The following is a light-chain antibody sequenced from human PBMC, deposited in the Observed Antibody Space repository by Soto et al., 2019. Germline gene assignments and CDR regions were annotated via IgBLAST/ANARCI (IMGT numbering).Light chain of an antibody. CDR2: GAS. Sequence: IVMTQSPATLSLSPGERATLSCRASQSVSNNLAWYQQKRCLPPRLLIYGASTRATGIPVRFSGSGSGTDFTLTISSLQSEDFAAYYCQQYNHWPPFTFGQGTQLVIK. V-gene: IGKV3-15*01. J-gene: IGKJ2*01. CDR1: QSVSNN. CDR3: QQYNHWPPFT.